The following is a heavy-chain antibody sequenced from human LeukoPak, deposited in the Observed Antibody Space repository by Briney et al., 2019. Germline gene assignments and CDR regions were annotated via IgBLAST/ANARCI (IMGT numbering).Heavy chain of an antibody. Sequence: ASVKVSCKASGYTFTGYYIHWVRQAPGQGLEWMGRINPNSGGTKYAQKFQGRVTMTRDTFISTAYMELSRLRSDDTAVYYCARDPDYYDSRRFQYWGQGTLVIVSS. CDR2: INPNSGGT. CDR1: GYTFTGYY. J-gene: IGHJ1*01. D-gene: IGHD3-22*01. CDR3: ARDPDYYDSRRFQY. V-gene: IGHV1-2*06.